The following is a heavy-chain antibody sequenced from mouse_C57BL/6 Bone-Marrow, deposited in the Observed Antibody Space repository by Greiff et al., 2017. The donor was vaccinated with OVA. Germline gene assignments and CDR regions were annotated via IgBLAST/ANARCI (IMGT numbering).Heavy chain of an antibody. V-gene: IGHV1-53*01. D-gene: IGHD1-1*01. J-gene: IGHJ1*03. Sequence: QVQLPQPGTELVKPGASVKLSCKASGYTFTSYWLHWVKQRPGQGLEWIGNINPSNGGTNYNEKFKSKATLTVDKSSSTAYMQLSSLTSDDSAVYYCARCGSPWYFDVWGTGTTVTVSS. CDR3: ARCGSPWYFDV. CDR2: INPSNGGT. CDR1: GYTFTSYW.